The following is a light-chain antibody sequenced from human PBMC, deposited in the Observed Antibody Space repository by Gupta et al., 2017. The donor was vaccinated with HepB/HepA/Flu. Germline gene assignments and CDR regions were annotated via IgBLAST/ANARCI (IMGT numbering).Light chain of an antibody. Sequence: DILMTQSPDSLAVSLGERATINCKSSQSVLYSSNNKNYLAWYQQKPGQPPKLLIHWASTRESGVPDRVSGSGSGTDFTLTISSLQAEDVAVYYCQQYYSTPLTFGGGTKVEIK. CDR3: QQYYSTPLT. CDR1: QSVLYSSNNKNY. V-gene: IGKV4-1*01. J-gene: IGKJ4*01. CDR2: WAS.